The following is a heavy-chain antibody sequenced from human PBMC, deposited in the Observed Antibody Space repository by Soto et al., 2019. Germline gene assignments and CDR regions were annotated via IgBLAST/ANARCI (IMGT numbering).Heavy chain of an antibody. CDR3: ARDPSTTGYYGLDV. CDR1: GFTVKNYQ. CDR2: IYSGGVT. J-gene: IGHJ6*02. Sequence: PGGSLRLSCAASGFTVKNYQMNWVRQAPGKGLEWVSVIYSGGVTYYPDSVKGRFTTIRDTSKNTVYLQMNNLRADDTAMYYCARDPSTTGYYGLDVWGQGTTVTVSS. V-gene: IGHV3-53*01.